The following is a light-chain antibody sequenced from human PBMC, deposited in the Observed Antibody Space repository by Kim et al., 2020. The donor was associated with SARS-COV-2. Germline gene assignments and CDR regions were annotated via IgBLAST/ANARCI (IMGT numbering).Light chain of an antibody. J-gene: IGKJ1*01. V-gene: IGKV3-15*01. Sequence: VVPEQTATLSPGTGWSVTSNLAWNQQKPGQARWLLMYGACTRATGIPPRFSGSGSVTELTLSISSLQSEEFAVNDCKKYNNWSRTFGEGTKV. CDR3: KKYNNWSRT. CDR2: GAC. CDR1: WSVTSN.